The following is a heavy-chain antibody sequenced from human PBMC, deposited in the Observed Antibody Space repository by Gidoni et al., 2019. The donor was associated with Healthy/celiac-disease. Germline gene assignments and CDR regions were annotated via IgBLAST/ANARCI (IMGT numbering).Heavy chain of an antibody. J-gene: IGHJ5*02. CDR3: ARALSGSYRTANWFDP. CDR1: GGSFSGYY. D-gene: IGHD1-26*01. Sequence: QVQLQQWGAGPSKPSETLSLTRAVYGGSFSGYYWSWLRQPPGKGLEWIGEINHSGSTNYNPSLKSRVTISVDTSKNPFSLKLSSVTAADTAVYYCARALSGSYRTANWFDPWGQGTLVTVSS. CDR2: INHSGST. V-gene: IGHV4-34*01.